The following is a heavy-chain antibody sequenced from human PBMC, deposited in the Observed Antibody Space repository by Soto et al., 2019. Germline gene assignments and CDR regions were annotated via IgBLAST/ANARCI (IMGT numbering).Heavy chain of an antibody. V-gene: IGHV4-59*01. J-gene: IGHJ4*02. Sequence: QVQLQESGPGLVKPSETLSLTCTVSGGSISSYYWSWIRQPPGKGLEWIGYIYYSGSTNYNPSLKSRVTISVDTPKNQFSLKLSSVTAADTAVYYCAGTRGYCSGGSCPTVVDYWGQGTLVTVSS. CDR2: IYYSGST. CDR1: GGSISSYY. D-gene: IGHD2-15*01. CDR3: AGTRGYCSGGSCPTVVDY.